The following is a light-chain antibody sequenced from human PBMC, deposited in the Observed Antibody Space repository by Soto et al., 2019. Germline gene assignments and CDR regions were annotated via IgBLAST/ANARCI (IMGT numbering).Light chain of an antibody. CDR1: QSISSW. CDR2: KAS. J-gene: IGKJ5*01. Sequence: DIQMTQSPSTLSASVGDRVTITCRASQSISSWLAWYQQKPGKAPKLLIYKASSLESGVPSRFSGSGSGTEFTLTISSLQPEDFATYYCQQNDSTPPITFGQGTRLEIK. CDR3: QQNDSTPPIT. V-gene: IGKV1-5*03.